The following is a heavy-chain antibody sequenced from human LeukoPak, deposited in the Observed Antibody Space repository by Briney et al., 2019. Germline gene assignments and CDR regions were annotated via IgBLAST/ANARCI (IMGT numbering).Heavy chain of an antibody. Sequence: GGSLRLSCAASGFTFSSYAMSWVRQAPGKGLEWVSAISGSGGSTYYADSVKGRFTISRDNSKNTLYLQMNSLRAEDTAVYYCARDHPRGDIVVVVAAGIDYWGQGTLVTVSS. CDR2: ISGSGGST. D-gene: IGHD2-15*01. CDR3: ARDHPRGDIVVVVAAGIDY. V-gene: IGHV3-23*01. J-gene: IGHJ4*02. CDR1: GFTFSSYA.